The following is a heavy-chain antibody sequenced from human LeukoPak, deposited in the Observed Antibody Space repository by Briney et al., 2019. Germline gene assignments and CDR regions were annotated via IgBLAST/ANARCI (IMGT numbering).Heavy chain of an antibody. CDR3: ARAGYYDFWSGYYTRYAFDI. J-gene: IGHJ3*02. CDR1: GFTFSSYW. Sequence: PGGSLRLSCAASGFTFSSYWMHWVRQAPGKGLVWVSRINSDGSSTNYADSVRGRFTISRDNAKNTLYLQMNSLRAEDTAVYYCARAGYYDFWSGYYTRYAFDIWGQGTMVTVSS. D-gene: IGHD3-3*01. CDR2: INSDGSST. V-gene: IGHV3-74*01.